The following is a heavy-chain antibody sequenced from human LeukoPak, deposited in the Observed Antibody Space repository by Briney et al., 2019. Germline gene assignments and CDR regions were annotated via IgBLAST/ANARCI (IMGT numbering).Heavy chain of an antibody. CDR2: IYYSGST. J-gene: IGHJ4*02. V-gene: IGHV4-31*03. CDR3: ARGYYDSSGYGPIVDH. Sequence: PSQTLSLTCTVSGGSISSGGYYWSWIRQHPGKGLEWIGYIYYSGSTYYNPSLKSRVTISVDTSKNQFSLKLSSVTAADTAVYYCARGYYDSSGYGPIVDHWGQGTLVTVSS. D-gene: IGHD3-22*01. CDR1: GGSISSGGYY.